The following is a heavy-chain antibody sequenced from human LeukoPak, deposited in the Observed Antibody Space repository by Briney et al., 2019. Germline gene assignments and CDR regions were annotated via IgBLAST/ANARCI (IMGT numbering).Heavy chain of an antibody. CDR2: ISYDGSNK. V-gene: IGHV3-30*18. Sequence: PGGSLRLSCAASGFTFSSYGMHWVRQAPGKGLEWVAVISYDGSNKYYADSVKGRFTISRDNSKNTLYLQMNSLRAEDTAVYYCAKEGAGDVRYKVGPATAMEAPVAYYFDYWGQGTLVTVSS. CDR1: GFTFSSYG. CDR3: AKEGAGDVRYKVGPATAMEAPVAYYFDY. D-gene: IGHD2-2*01. J-gene: IGHJ4*02.